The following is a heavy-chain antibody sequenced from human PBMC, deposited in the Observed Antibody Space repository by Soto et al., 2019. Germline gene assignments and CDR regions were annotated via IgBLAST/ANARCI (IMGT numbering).Heavy chain of an antibody. D-gene: IGHD1-26*01. Sequence: SGPTLVNPTQTLTLTCTFSGFSLSSIGVAVGWIRQPPGKALEWLALLYWNDDRRYSPSLKSRLTITKDTSKNPVVLTTTNVDPAYTATYYCAHSASVPCCYYFDSWGQGTLVTVAS. J-gene: IGHJ4*02. CDR3: AHSASVPCCYYFDS. CDR1: GFSLSSIGVA. CDR2: LYWNDDR. V-gene: IGHV2-5*01.